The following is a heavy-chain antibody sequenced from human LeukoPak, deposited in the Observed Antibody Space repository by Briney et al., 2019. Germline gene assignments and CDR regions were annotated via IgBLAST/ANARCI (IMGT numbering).Heavy chain of an antibody. CDR1: GFTFSSYW. D-gene: IGHD4-17*01. J-gene: IGHJ4*02. CDR3: ARADQPTVTTNYFDY. Sequence: PGGSLRLSCAASGFTFSSYWMSWVRQAPGKGLEWVSGINWNGGSTGYADSAKGRFTISRDNAKNSLYLQMNSLRAEDTALYYCARADQPTVTTNYFDYWGQGTLVTVSS. V-gene: IGHV3-20*04. CDR2: INWNGGST.